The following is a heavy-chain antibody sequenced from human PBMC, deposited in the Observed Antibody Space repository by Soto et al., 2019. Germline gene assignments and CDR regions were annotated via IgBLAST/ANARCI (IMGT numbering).Heavy chain of an antibody. D-gene: IGHD5-12*01. J-gene: IGHJ6*02. CDR1: GYTFTSYG. Sequence: QVQLVQSGAEVKKPGASVKVSCKASGYTFTSYGISWVRQAPGQGLEWMGWISAYNGNTNYAQKLQGRVTMTTYTSTSTAYRELRRLRSDDTAVYYCARDGARYGYDNYYCYGMDVWGQGTTVTVSS. CDR3: ARDGARYGYDNYYCYGMDV. V-gene: IGHV1-18*04. CDR2: ISAYNGNT.